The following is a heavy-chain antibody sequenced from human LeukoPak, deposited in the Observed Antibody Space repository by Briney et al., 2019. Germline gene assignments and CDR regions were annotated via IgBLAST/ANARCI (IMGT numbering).Heavy chain of an antibody. CDR3: ARISVTSYYFDY. CDR1: EFSASNYW. J-gene: IGHJ4*02. Sequence: PGGSLRLSCVVSEFSASNYWMSWVRQAPGKGLEWVANIKLDGSERYYVDSVKGRFTISRDNAKSSLYLQMNSLRAEDTAVYYCARISVTSYYFDYWGQGTLVTVSS. D-gene: IGHD3-16*02. CDR2: IKLDGSER. V-gene: IGHV3-7*01.